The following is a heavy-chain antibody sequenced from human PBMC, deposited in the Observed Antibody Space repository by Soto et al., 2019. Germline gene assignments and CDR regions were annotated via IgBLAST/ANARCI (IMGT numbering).Heavy chain of an antibody. CDR1: GLRFSIYG. CDR3: ASAAGAYDN. V-gene: IGHV3-33*03. D-gene: IGHD1-26*01. Sequence: QVQLVESGGGVVQPGRSLRLSCAASGLRFSIYGMHWVRQAPGKGLEWVAVIWSDGSNKYYADSVKGRFTISRDNSKNTVYLQMNSLRVEDTAVYYCASAAGAYDNWGQGALVTVSS. CDR2: IWSDGSNK. J-gene: IGHJ4*02.